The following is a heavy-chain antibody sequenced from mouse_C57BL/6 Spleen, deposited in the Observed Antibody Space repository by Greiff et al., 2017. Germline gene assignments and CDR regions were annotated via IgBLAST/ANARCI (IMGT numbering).Heavy chain of an antibody. D-gene: IGHD1-1*01. CDR1: GFSLTSYG. CDR2: IWRGGST. J-gene: IGHJ4*01. V-gene: IGHV2-5*01. Sequence: QVQLKQSGPGLVQPSQSLSITCTVSGFSLTSYGVHWVRQSPGKGLEWLGVIWRGGSTDYNAAFMSRLSITKDNSKSQVFFKMNSLQAEDTAIYYGAKGDYGSSSYAMDYWGQGTSVTVSS. CDR3: AKGDYGSSSYAMDY.